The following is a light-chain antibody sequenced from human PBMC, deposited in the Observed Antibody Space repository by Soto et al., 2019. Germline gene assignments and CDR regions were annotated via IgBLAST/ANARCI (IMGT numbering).Light chain of an antibody. J-gene: IGKJ3*01. Sequence: DIVMTQSPDSLAVSLGERATINCTSSHSLFYSSNKKNFLAWYRQKPGQSPELLIYWASTRESGVPDRFSGSGSVTDFTLAVSSLQADDVAVYYCQQYFSTPFTFGPGTRVAIK. CDR1: HSLFYSSNKKNF. CDR3: QQYFSTPFT. V-gene: IGKV4-1*01. CDR2: WAS.